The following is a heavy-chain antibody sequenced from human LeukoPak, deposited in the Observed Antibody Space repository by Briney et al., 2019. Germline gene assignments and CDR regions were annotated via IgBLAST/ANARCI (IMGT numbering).Heavy chain of an antibody. D-gene: IGHD3-10*01. CDR1: GGSISSSNW. J-gene: IGHJ4*02. CDR2: IYHSGST. Sequence: SETLSLTCAVSGGSISSSNWWNWVRQPPGKGLEWIGEIYHSGSTNYNPSLKSRVSISVDKSKNQFSLRLTSLTAADTAVYYCARANLAMGWFGYFDYWGQGTLVTVPS. V-gene: IGHV4-4*02. CDR3: ARANLAMGWFGYFDY.